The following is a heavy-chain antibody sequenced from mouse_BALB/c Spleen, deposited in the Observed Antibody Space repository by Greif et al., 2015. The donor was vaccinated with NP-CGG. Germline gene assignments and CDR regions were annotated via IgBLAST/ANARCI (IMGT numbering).Heavy chain of an antibody. V-gene: IGHV14-4*02. D-gene: IGHD6-2*01. CDR1: GFNIKDYY. J-gene: IGHJ2*01. CDR2: IDPENGDT. Sequence: VQLKESGAELVRSGASVKLSCTASGFNIKDYYMHWVKQRPEQGLEWIGWIDPENGDTEYAPKFQGKATMTADTSSNTAYLQLSSLTSEDTAVYYCNALKGVYYFDYWGQGTTLTVSS. CDR3: NALKGVYYFDY.